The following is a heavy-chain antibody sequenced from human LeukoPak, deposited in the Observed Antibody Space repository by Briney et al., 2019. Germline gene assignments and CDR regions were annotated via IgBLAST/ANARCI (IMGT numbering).Heavy chain of an antibody. Sequence: PGGSLRLSCAASGFSFSSHGMSWVRQAPGKGLEWVSGIIGGAGGTYYADSVKGRFTISRDNAKNTLYLQMNSLRVEDTAVYYCAKVKYSSGYEDDAFDIWGQGTMVTVSS. J-gene: IGHJ3*02. CDR2: IIGGAGGT. D-gene: IGHD3-22*01. CDR3: AKVKYSSGYEDDAFDI. V-gene: IGHV3-23*01. CDR1: GFSFSSHG.